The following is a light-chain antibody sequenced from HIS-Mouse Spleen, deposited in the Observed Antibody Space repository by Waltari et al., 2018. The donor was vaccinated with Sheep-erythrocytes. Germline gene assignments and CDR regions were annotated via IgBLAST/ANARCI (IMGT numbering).Light chain of an antibody. CDR3: QAWDSSKGV. V-gene: IGLV3-1*01. CDR1: KLGDKY. CDR2: QDS. Sequence: SYELTQPPSVSVSPGQTASITCSGDKLGDKYACWYQQKPGQSPVLVIYQDSKRPSGIPERFSCSNSGNTATLTISGTQAMDEADYYCQAWDSSKGVFGTGTKVTVL. J-gene: IGLJ1*01.